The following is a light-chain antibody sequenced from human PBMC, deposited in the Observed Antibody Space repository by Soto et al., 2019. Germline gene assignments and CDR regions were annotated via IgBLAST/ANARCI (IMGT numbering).Light chain of an antibody. CDR1: QSLDTYT. Sequence: EIVLTQSPVTLSLSPVEKATLSFSSSQSLDTYTLAWYQQKPGQAPRLLIYGASTRAAAIPDRFIGSGSGTDFALTISRLEPEDFAVYYCQKYAESPLTFGPGTKVDIK. CDR2: GAS. V-gene: IGKV3-20*01. CDR3: QKYAESPLT. J-gene: IGKJ3*01.